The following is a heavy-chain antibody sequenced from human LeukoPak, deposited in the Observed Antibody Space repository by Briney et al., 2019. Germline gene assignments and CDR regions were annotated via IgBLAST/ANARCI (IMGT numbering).Heavy chain of an antibody. Sequence: GESLKISCKGSGYSFTSYWIGWVRQMPGKGLEWMGIIYPGDSDTRYSPSFQGQVTISADKSISTAYLQWSSLKASDTAMYYCARRGSSGWYGSGYCDYWGPGTLVTVSS. V-gene: IGHV5-51*01. J-gene: IGHJ4*02. CDR3: ARRGSSGWYGSGYCDY. CDR2: IYPGDSDT. D-gene: IGHD6-19*01. CDR1: GYSFTSYW.